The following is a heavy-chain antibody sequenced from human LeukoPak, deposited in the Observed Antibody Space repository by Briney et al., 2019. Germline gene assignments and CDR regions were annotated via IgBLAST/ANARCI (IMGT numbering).Heavy chain of an antibody. CDR3: ARAYQRLGGLSFPDQ. CDR1: GYTFTSYA. CDR2: INPNTGNP. J-gene: IGHJ5*02. V-gene: IGHV7-4-1*02. Sequence: ASVKVSCKASGYTFTSYAMHWVRQAPGQGLEWMGWINPNTGNPTYAQGFTGRFVFSLDTSVSTTYLQVSSLKAEDTAVYYCARAYQRLGGLSFPDQWGQGTLVSVSS. D-gene: IGHD3-16*02.